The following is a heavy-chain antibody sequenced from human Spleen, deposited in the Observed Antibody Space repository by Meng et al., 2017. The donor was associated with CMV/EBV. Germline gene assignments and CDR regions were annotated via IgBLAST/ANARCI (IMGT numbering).Heavy chain of an antibody. V-gene: IGHV1-18*01. D-gene: IGHD2-15*01. CDR1: GYTFAAYG. J-gene: IGHJ4*02. CDR3: ARGAPGGLDF. CDR2: ISTYNGYT. Sequence: SVNAAGYTFAAYGITWVRQAPGQGLEWMGWISTYNGYTNSAQSLRGRVTMTTDISTTTAYMELRTLRSDDTALYYCARGAPGGLDFWGQGTLVTVSS.